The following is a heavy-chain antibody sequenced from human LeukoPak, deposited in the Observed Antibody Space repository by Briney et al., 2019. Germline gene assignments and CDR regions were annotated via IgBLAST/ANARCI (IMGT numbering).Heavy chain of an antibody. CDR1: GGSFSGYY. J-gene: IGHJ6*03. D-gene: IGHD1/OR15-1a*01. Sequence: SETLSLTCAVYGGSFSGYYWSWIRQPPGKGLEWIWGINHSGSTNYNPSLKSRVTISVDTSKNQFPLKLSSVTAADTAVYYCAAYGSGTTNYYYMDVWGKGTTVTVSS. CDR2: INHSGST. V-gene: IGHV4-34*01. CDR3: AAYGSGTTNYYYMDV.